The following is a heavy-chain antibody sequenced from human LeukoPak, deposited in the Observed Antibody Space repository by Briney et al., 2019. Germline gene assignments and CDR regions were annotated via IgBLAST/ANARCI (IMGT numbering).Heavy chain of an antibody. CDR1: GGSFSGYY. D-gene: IGHD3-10*01. J-gene: IGHJ3*01. Sequence: SETLSLTCAVYGGSFSGYYWSWIRQPPGKGLEWIGEINHSGSINYNPSLKSRVTISVDTSKNQFSLKLSSVTAADTAVYYCARESGEVLLWSQGTMVTVSS. V-gene: IGHV4-34*01. CDR2: INHSGSI. CDR3: ARESGEVLL.